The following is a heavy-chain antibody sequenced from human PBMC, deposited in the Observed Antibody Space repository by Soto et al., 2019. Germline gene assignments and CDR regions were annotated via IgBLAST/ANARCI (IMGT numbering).Heavy chain of an antibody. V-gene: IGHV4-61*01. Sequence: PSETLSLTCTVSGGSVSSGSYYWSWIRQPPGKGLEWIGYIYYSGSTNYNPSLKSRVTISVDTSKNQFSLKLSSVTAADTAVYYCARVQDYYGSGSPFDYWGQGTLVTVSS. J-gene: IGHJ4*02. CDR1: GGSVSSGSYY. CDR2: IYYSGST. CDR3: ARVQDYYGSGSPFDY. D-gene: IGHD3-10*01.